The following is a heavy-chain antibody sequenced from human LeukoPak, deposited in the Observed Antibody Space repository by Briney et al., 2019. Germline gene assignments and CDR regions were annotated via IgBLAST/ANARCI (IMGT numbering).Heavy chain of an antibody. V-gene: IGHV3-64*01. CDR3: ARESRTAMVYFDY. J-gene: IGHJ4*02. CDR1: GFTFSSYA. D-gene: IGHD5-18*01. Sequence: GGSVTLSCAASGFTFSSYAMHWLRQAPGKGLEYVSSISSNGGSTYYANSVKGRFTISRDNSKNTLYLQMGSLRAEDMAVYYCARESRTAMVYFDYWGQGTLVTVSS. CDR2: ISSNGGST.